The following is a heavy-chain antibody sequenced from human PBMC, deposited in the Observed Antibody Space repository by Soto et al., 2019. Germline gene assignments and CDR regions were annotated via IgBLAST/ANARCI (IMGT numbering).Heavy chain of an antibody. CDR2: ISDDGSNQ. V-gene: IGHV3-30*05. J-gene: IGHJ4*02. CDR1: GFTFSLYG. Sequence: QVQLVESGGGVVQPGRSLRLSCAASGFTFSLYGIHWVRQAPGKGLEWVALISDDGSNQYFADSVKGRFTISRDNSKNQANLPMNRPKPEGKAVYFCAKDWGYGDYVFDFWGQGTLVTVSS. D-gene: IGHD4-17*01. CDR3: AKDWGYGDYVFDF.